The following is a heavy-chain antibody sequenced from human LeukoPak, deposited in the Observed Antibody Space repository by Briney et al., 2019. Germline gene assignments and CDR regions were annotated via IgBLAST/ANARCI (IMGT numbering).Heavy chain of an antibody. CDR1: GFTFSTYS. D-gene: IGHD2-8*02. J-gene: IGHJ5*02. V-gene: IGHV3-48*01. CDR2: ISADSSTI. CDR3: ARDTGGRGWFDP. Sequence: GGSLRLSCAASGFTFSTYSMNWVRQAPGKGLEWVPYISADSSTIYYADSVKGRFTISRDNAKNSLYLQMNSLRAEDTAVYYCARDTGGRGWFDPWGQGTLVTVSS.